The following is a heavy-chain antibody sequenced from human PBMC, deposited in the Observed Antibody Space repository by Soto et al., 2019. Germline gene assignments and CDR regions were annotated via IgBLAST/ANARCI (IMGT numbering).Heavy chain of an antibody. CDR2: ISAYNGNT. D-gene: IGHD3-10*01. Sequence: ASVKVSCKASGYTFTSYGISWVRQAPGQGLEWMGWISAYNGNTSYAQKLQGRVTMTTDTSTSTAYMELRSLRSDDTAVYYCARDSGVLPQSISPFWGQATLVTFSP. CDR3: ARDSGVLPQSISPF. J-gene: IGHJ4*02. CDR1: GYTFTSYG. V-gene: IGHV1-18*01.